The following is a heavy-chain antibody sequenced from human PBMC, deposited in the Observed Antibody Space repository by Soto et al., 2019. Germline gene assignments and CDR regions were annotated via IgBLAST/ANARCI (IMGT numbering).Heavy chain of an antibody. CDR3: ARADAFDI. Sequence: GGSLRLSCAASGFTFSSYAMHWVRQAPGKGLEWVAVISYDGSNKYYADSVKGRFTISRDNSKNTLYLQMNSMRAEDTAVYYCARADAFDIWGQGTMVTVSS. J-gene: IGHJ3*02. CDR1: GFTFSSYA. V-gene: IGHV3-30-3*01. CDR2: ISYDGSNK.